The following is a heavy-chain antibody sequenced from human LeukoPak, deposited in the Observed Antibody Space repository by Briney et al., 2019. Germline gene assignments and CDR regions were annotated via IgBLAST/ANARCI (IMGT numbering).Heavy chain of an antibody. Sequence: PGGSLRLSCAASGFTFSAYGIHWVRQAPGKGLEWVALISFDGRSQYYTDSVRGRFTISRDNSKNTLYLQMNSLRPEDTAVYFCARMATYCTGTSAFYNYFDYWGQGTLVTVSS. CDR3: ARMATYCTGTSAFYNYFDY. J-gene: IGHJ4*02. CDR1: GFTFSAYG. CDR2: ISFDGRSQ. D-gene: IGHD1-7*01. V-gene: IGHV3-30*03.